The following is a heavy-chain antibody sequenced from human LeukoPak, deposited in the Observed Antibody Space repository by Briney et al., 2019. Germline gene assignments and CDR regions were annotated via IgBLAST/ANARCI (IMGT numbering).Heavy chain of an antibody. CDR1: GGSIISYY. D-gene: IGHD3-22*01. CDR2: IYHSGST. Sequence: SETLSLTCTVSGGSIISYYWSWIRQPPGKGLEWIGSIYHSGSTYYNPSLKSRVTISVDTSKNQFSLKLSSVTAADTAVYYCAREETGYYDSSGLDYFDYWGQGTLVTVSS. J-gene: IGHJ4*02. V-gene: IGHV4-59*12. CDR3: AREETGYYDSSGLDYFDY.